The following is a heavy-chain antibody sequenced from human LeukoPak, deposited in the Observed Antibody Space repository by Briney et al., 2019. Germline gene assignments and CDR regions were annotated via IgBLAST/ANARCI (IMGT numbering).Heavy chain of an antibody. D-gene: IGHD2-15*01. V-gene: IGHV3-7*04. CDR1: GFTFSSYW. CDR3: ARVSAGYCSGGSCPNLVDY. J-gene: IGHJ4*02. Sequence: GGSLRLSCAASGFTFSSYWMSWVRQAPGKGLEWVANIKQDGSEKYYVDSVKGRFTISRDNAMNSLYLQMNSLRAEDTAVYYCARVSAGYCSGGSCPNLVDYWGQGTLVTVSS. CDR2: IKQDGSEK.